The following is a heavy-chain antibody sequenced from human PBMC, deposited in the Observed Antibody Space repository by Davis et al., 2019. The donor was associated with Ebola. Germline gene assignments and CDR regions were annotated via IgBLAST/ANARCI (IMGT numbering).Heavy chain of an antibody. V-gene: IGHV3-30*18. Sequence: GESLKISCAASGFTFSSYGMHWVRQAPGKGLEWVAVISYDGSNKYYADSVKGRFTISRDNSKNTLYLQMNSLRAEDTAVYYCAKDTKSVVVTAIIGNYYGMDVWGQGTTVTVSS. CDR3: AKDTKSVVVTAIIGNYYGMDV. CDR1: GFTFSSYG. J-gene: IGHJ6*02. CDR2: ISYDGSNK. D-gene: IGHD2-21*02.